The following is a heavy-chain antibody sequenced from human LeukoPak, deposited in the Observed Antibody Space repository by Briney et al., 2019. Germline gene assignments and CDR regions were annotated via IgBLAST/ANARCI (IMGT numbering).Heavy chain of an antibody. J-gene: IGHJ4*02. CDR3: AREGYYGSGSPPSLYFDY. Sequence: GASVTVSCTASGYTVTSYYMHWVRQAPGQGLEWMGILNPSGGSSSYAQKFQGRATLTRATSTSTVYMELSSLRSEDTAVYYCAREGYYGSGSPPSLYFDYWGQGTLVTVSS. V-gene: IGHV1-46*01. CDR2: LNPSGGSS. CDR1: GYTVTSYY. D-gene: IGHD3-10*01.